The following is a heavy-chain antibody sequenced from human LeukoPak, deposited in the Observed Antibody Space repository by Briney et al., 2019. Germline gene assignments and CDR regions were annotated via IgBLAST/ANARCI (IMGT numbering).Heavy chain of an antibody. CDR1: GGSISSYY. V-gene: IGHV4-59*08. CDR2: IYYSGST. CDR3: ARQSGSGSHIDY. Sequence: PSETLSLTCTVSGGSISSYYWSWIRQPPGQGLEWIAYIYYSGSTNYNPSLKSRDTISVDTSKNQFSLKLSSVTAADTAVYYCARQSGSGSHIDYWGQGTLVTVSS. J-gene: IGHJ4*02. D-gene: IGHD3-22*01.